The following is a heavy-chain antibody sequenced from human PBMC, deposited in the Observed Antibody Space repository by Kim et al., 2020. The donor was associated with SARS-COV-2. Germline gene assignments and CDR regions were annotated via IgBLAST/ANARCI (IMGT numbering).Heavy chain of an antibody. CDR1: GFTFSNLA. CDR3: AKVGTRWQTLYYFDS. D-gene: IGHD2-2*01. Sequence: GGSLRLSCAASGFTFSNLAMSWVRQAPGKGLEWVSTISGSGRNTYYPDSVKGRFTISRDDSKKTLDLQMNSLRAEDTAVFYCAKVGTRWQTLYYFDSWGQGPVVAV. J-gene: IGHJ4*02. CDR2: ISGSGRNT. V-gene: IGHV3-23*01.